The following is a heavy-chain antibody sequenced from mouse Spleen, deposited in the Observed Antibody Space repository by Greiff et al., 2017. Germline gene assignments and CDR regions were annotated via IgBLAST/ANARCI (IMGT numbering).Heavy chain of an antibody. CDR2: ISSGSSTI. J-gene: IGHJ2*01. Sequence: DVKLVESGGGLVKPGGSLKLSCAASGFTFSDYGMHWVRQAPEKGLEWVAYISSGSSTIYYADTVKGRFTISRDNAKNTLFLQMTSLRSEDTAMYYCAREGNVKGYYFDYWGQGTTLTVSS. CDR1: GFTFSDYG. V-gene: IGHV5-17*01. CDR3: AREGNVKGYYFDY.